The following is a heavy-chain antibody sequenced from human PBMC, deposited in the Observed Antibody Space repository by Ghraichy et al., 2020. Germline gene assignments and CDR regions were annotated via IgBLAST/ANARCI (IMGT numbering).Heavy chain of an antibody. J-gene: IGHJ5*02. CDR3: ARDHYGDYVGWFDP. V-gene: IGHV7-4-1*01. CDR1: GYTFTSYA. CDR2: INTNTGNP. D-gene: IGHD4-17*01. Sequence: ASVKVSCKASGYTFTSYAMNWVRQAPGQGLEWMGWINTNTGNPTYAQGFTGRFVFSLDTSVSTAYLQICSLKAEDTAVYYCARDHYGDYVGWFDPWGQGTLVTVSS.